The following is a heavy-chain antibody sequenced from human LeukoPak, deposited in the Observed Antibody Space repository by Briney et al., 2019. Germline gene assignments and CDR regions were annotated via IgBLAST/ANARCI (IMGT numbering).Heavy chain of an antibody. Sequence: ASVKVSCKASGYTFTGYYMLWVRQAPGQGLGWMGWINPNSGGTNYAQKFQGRVNMTRETSISTAYMELSRLRSDDTAVYYCARDQIYGSGSYGLYLGYWGQGTLVTVSS. J-gene: IGHJ4*02. CDR2: INPNSGGT. CDR3: ARDQIYGSGSYGLYLGY. V-gene: IGHV1-2*02. D-gene: IGHD3-10*01. CDR1: GYTFTGYY.